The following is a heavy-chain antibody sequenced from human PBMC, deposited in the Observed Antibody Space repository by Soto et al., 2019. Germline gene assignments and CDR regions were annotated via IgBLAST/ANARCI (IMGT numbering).Heavy chain of an antibody. D-gene: IGHD3-22*01. J-gene: IGHJ4*02. CDR2: IIPIVGTA. V-gene: IGHV1-69*01. CDR3: ARGWGYDSNDYYYAY. Sequence: QVQLVQSGAEVRKPGSSVKVSCKASGGTFSRHAISWVRQAPGPGLAWMGGIIPIVGTANHAQKFQGRVTIIADESTSTVYMELSSLRSEDTAMYYCARGWGYDSNDYYYAYWGQGTLVIVSS. CDR1: GGTFSRHA.